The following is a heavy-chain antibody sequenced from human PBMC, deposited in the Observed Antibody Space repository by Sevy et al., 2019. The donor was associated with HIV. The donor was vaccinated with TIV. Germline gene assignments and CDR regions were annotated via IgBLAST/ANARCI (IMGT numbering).Heavy chain of an antibody. J-gene: IGHJ4*02. CDR3: ARDLPPSATTVAHFDY. CDR1: GFPFGSYE. V-gene: IGHV3-48*03. Sequence: GSLRLSCTASGFPFGSYEMNWVRQAPGKGLEWGSYIRNSGSAKYYSDSVRGRFTISRDNAKNSLYLQMNSLRAEDTAVYYCARDLPPSATTVAHFDYWGRGTLVTVSS. D-gene: IGHD4-17*01. CDR2: IRNSGSAK.